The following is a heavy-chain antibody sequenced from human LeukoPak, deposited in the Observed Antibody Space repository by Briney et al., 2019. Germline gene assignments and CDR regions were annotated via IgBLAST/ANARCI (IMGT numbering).Heavy chain of an antibody. Sequence: PGGSLRLSCAASGFTFSNAWMSWVRQAPGKGLEWVCRIKSKTHGGTTDYAAPVKGRFTISRDDSKNTLYLQMNSLKTEDTAVYYCTGETYYYDSSGYYYVSDDWGQGTLVTVSS. CDR2: IKSKTHGGTT. J-gene: IGHJ4*02. D-gene: IGHD3-22*01. CDR3: TGETYYYDSSGYYYVSDD. CDR1: GFTFSNAW. V-gene: IGHV3-15*01.